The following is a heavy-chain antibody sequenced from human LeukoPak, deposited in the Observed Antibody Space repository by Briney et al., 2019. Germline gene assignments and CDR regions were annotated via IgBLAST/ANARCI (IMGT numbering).Heavy chain of an antibody. CDR1: GFTFSSYA. CDR2: ISGSGGST. J-gene: IGHJ4*02. D-gene: IGHD3-3*01. CDR3: AASDTFFGVVTQTFDY. V-gene: IGHV3-23*01. Sequence: GGSLRLSCAASGFTFSSYAMSWVRQAPGKGLEWVSAISGSGGSTYYADSVKGRFTISRDNSKSTLYLQMNSLRAEDTAVYYCAASDTFFGVVTQTFDYWGQGPLVTVSS.